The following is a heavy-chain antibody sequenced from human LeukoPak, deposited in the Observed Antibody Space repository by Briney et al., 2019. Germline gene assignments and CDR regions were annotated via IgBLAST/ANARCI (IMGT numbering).Heavy chain of an antibody. CDR1: GYTFTSYY. V-gene: IGHV1-46*01. Sequence: ASVKVSCKASGYTFTSYYMHWVRQAPGQGLEWMGIINPSGGSTSYAQKFQGRVTMTRDTSTSTVYMELSSLRSEDTAVYYCASDIVVVPAAMLGPSYAFDIWGQGTMVTVSS. CDR2: INPSGGST. D-gene: IGHD2-2*01. J-gene: IGHJ3*02. CDR3: ASDIVVVPAAMLGPSYAFDI.